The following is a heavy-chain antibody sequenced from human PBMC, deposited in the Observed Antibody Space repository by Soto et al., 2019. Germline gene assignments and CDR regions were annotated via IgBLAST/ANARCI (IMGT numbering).Heavy chain of an antibody. CDR1: GGSISTTGYY. CDR3: ARGNVVAIDY. CDR2: IYYSGTT. V-gene: IGHV4-31*03. J-gene: IGHJ4*02. D-gene: IGHD2-21*01. Sequence: PSETLSLTCTVSGGSISTTGYYWSWIRQRPDRGLEWIGYIYYSGTTYYNPSLQSRVSISVDTSNNQFSLNLRSVTAADTAVYYCARGNVVAIDYWGQGTLVTVSS.